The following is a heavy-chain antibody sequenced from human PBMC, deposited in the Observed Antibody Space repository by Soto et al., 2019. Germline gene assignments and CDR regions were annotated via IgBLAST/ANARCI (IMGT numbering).Heavy chain of an antibody. CDR3: ARESMHSVVVTAMPSDAFDI. J-gene: IGHJ3*02. Sequence: QVQLVQSGAEVKKPGSSVKVSCKASGGTFSSYAISWVRQAPGQGLEWMGGIIPIFGSASYAQKFQGRVTITADESTSTAYMELSSLRSEDTAVYYCARESMHSVVVTAMPSDAFDIWGQGTMVTVSS. CDR1: GGTFSSYA. V-gene: IGHV1-69*12. D-gene: IGHD2-21*02. CDR2: IIPIFGSA.